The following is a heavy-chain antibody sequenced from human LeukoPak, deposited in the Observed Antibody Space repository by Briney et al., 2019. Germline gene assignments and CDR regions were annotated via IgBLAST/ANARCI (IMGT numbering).Heavy chain of an antibody. Sequence: GGSLRLSCAASGFTFSSYGMHWVRPAPGKGLEWVAVISYDGSNKYYADSVKGRFTISRDNSKNTLYLQMNSLRAEDTAVYYCAKDAMATITSRVDYWGQGTLVTVSS. J-gene: IGHJ4*02. D-gene: IGHD5-24*01. CDR2: ISYDGSNK. CDR3: AKDAMATITSRVDY. V-gene: IGHV3-30*18. CDR1: GFTFSSYG.